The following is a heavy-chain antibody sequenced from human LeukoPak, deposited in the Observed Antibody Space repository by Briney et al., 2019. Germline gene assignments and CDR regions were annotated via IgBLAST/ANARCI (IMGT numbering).Heavy chain of an antibody. CDR2: FFPGDSDS. D-gene: IGHD3-10*01. Sequence: GESLKISCKGSGYRFTTYWIGWVRQLPGKGLEWMGIFFPGDSDSSYSPSFQGQVTISADKSISTAYLQWSSLRASDTAMYYCARQRFTMRAYAGNWFDPWGQGTLVTVSS. CDR3: ARQRFTMRAYAGNWFDP. CDR1: GYRFTTYW. J-gene: IGHJ5*02. V-gene: IGHV5-51*01.